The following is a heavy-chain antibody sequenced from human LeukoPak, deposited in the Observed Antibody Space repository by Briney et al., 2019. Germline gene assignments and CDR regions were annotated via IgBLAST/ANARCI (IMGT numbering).Heavy chain of an antibody. J-gene: IGHJ4*02. V-gene: IGHV3-7*01. CDR2: IQEDGSAT. D-gene: IGHD1-14*01. CDR3: ARRKEVQTTFDC. Sequence: GGSMRLSCAASGFIFSNYYMGWVRQAPGKGLEWVANIQEDGSATYYVDSVKGRFTISRDNAKNSLDLQMNSLRAEDTAVYFCARRKEVQTTFDCWGQGTLVTVSS. CDR1: GFIFSNYY.